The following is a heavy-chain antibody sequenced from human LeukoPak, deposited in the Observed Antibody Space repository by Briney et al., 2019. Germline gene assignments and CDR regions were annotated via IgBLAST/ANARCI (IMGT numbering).Heavy chain of an antibody. CDR1: GFTLSNYA. Sequence: GGSLRLSCTASGFTLSNYAMSWVRQAPGKGLEWVAVISYDGSNKYYADSVKGRFTISRDNSKNTLYLQMNSLRAEDTAVYYCAKPGRWGNWNSLITFDYWGQGTLVTVSS. V-gene: IGHV3-30*18. CDR2: ISYDGSNK. D-gene: IGHD1-7*01. J-gene: IGHJ4*02. CDR3: AKPGRWGNWNSLITFDY.